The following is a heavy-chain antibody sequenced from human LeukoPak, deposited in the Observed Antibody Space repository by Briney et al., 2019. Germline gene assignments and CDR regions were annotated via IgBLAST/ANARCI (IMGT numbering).Heavy chain of an antibody. CDR3: ESTQYHPSLQRRVPISVYPSKNQFSLKLSPVTAADTAVYHCARRYFWSGYGAPGAFDS. V-gene: IGHV4-59*01. J-gene: IGHJ4*02. CDR2: ILYSVIT. D-gene: IGHD1-14*01. CDR1: GGSISSYY. Sequence: SETLSLSWTVSGGSISSYYWIWIRQPPGKGLEWFGDILYSVITNDNPSLKCRVAISVDTSKYQLSRKLSSVTGEGTVVYYCESTQYHPSLQRRVPISVYPSKNQFSLKLSPVTAADTAVYHCARRYFWSGYGAPGAFDSWGQRTLVTVSP.